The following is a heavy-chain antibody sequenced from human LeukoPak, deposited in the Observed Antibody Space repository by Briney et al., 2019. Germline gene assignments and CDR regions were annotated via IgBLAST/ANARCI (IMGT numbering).Heavy chain of an antibody. Sequence: ASVKVSCKASGYTFTSYAMHWVRQASGQRLEWMGWINAGNGNTKYSQKFQGRVTITRDTSASTAYMELSSLRSEDTAVYYCARDGGDTAMDEGDYWGQGTLVTVSS. V-gene: IGHV1-3*01. CDR2: INAGNGNT. J-gene: IGHJ4*02. CDR1: GYTFTSYA. CDR3: ARDGGDTAMDEGDY. D-gene: IGHD5-18*01.